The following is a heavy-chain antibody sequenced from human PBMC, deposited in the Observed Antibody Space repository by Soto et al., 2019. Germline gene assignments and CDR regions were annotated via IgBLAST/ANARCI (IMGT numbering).Heavy chain of an antibody. CDR1: GFTFRSYS. Sequence: GGSLRLSCAASGFTFRSYSMNWVRQAPGKGLEWVSYISSSNRTINYADSVKGRFIISRDNAKNSLYLQMHSLRDEDTAVYYCAKEGWPLLQTGMDVWGQGTTVTVSS. CDR2: ISSSNRTI. CDR3: AKEGWPLLQTGMDV. V-gene: IGHV3-48*02. J-gene: IGHJ6*02. D-gene: IGHD2-15*01.